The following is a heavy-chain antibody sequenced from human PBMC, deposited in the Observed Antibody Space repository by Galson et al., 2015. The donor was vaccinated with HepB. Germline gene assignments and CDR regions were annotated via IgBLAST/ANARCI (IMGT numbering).Heavy chain of an antibody. CDR3: AKDLWFGDNYFDY. J-gene: IGHJ4*02. Sequence: SLRLSCAASGFTFSSYGMHWVRQAPGKGLEWVAVISYDGSNKYYADSVKGRFTISRDNSKNTLYLQMNSLRAEDTAVYYCAKDLWFGDNYFDYWGQGTLVTVSS. V-gene: IGHV3-30*18. CDR2: ISYDGSNK. CDR1: GFTFSSYG. D-gene: IGHD3-10*01.